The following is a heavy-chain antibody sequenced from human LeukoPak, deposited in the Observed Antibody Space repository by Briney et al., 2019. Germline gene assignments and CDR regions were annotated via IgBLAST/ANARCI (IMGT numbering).Heavy chain of an antibody. D-gene: IGHD3-22*01. CDR2: INHSGST. CDR3: ARRGYYYDSSGYLDKTNYACDI. CDR1: GGSFSGYY. V-gene: IGHV4-34*01. Sequence: SETLSLTCAVYGGSFSGYYWSWIRQPPGKGLEWIGEINHSGSTNYNPSLKSRVTISVDTSQNQFSLKLSSVTAADTAVYYCARRGYYYDSSGYLDKTNYACDICGQGTMVTVSS. J-gene: IGHJ3*02.